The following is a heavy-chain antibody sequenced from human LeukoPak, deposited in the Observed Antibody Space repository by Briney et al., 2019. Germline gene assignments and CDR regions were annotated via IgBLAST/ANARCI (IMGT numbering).Heavy chain of an antibody. CDR1: GFTFSRSA. CDR3: AKEYYYDF. CDR2: ITGSGVGT. V-gene: IGHV3-23*01. J-gene: IGHJ4*02. Sequence: TEGSLRLSCAASGFTFSRSAMSWVRQAPGKGLEWVSCITGSGVGTYYADSVKGRFTISRDNSKNTLYLQMDSLRGEDTAVYYCAKEYYYDFWGQGALVTVSS.